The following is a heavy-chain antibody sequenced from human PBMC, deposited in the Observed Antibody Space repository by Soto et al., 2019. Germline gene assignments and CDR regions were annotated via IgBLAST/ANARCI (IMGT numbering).Heavy chain of an antibody. CDR3: AKSAKYYDLWSGYRPDYYYYGMDV. J-gene: IGHJ6*02. CDR2: ISWDGGST. Sequence: PGGSLRLSCAASGFTFDDYAMHWVRQAPGKGLEWVSLISWDGGSTYYADSVKGRFTISRDNSKNSLYLQMNSLRAEDTALYYCAKSAKYYDLWSGYRPDYYYYGMDVWGQGTTVTVSS. V-gene: IGHV3-43D*04. D-gene: IGHD3-3*01. CDR1: GFTFDDYA.